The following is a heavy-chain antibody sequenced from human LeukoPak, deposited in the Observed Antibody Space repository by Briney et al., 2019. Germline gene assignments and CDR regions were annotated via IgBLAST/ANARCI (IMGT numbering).Heavy chain of an antibody. J-gene: IGHJ4*02. Sequence: SGGSLRLSCAASGFTFSSYGMHWVRQAPGKGLEWVTVIWYDGSNKYYADSVKGRFTISRDNSKNTLYPQMNSLRAEDTAVYYRARDADTMVRGVTWLYYWGQGTLVTVSS. D-gene: IGHD3-10*01. CDR2: IWYDGSNK. CDR1: GFTFSSYG. CDR3: ARDADTMVRGVTWLYY. V-gene: IGHV3-33*01.